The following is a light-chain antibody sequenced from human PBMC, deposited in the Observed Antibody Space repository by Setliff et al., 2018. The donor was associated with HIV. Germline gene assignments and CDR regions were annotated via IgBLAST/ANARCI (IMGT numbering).Light chain of an antibody. V-gene: IGLV4-69*01. CDR2: LNSDGSH. Sequence: QPVLTQSPSASASLGASVKLTCTLSSGHSNYAIAWHQQQPEKGPRYLVKLNSDGSHSKGDGIPDRFSGSSSGTERYLTISSLQSEDEADYYCQTWGTGIRVFGGGTK. J-gene: IGLJ2*01. CDR1: SGHSNYA. CDR3: QTWGTGIRV.